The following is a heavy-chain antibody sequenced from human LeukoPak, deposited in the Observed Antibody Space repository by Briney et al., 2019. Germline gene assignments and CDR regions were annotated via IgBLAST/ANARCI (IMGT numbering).Heavy chain of an antibody. D-gene: IGHD5-24*01. CDR3: AKRWLSSYYFDY. V-gene: IGHV3-23*01. J-gene: IGHJ4*02. CDR2: ISDSGGDT. Sequence: GGSLLLSCAASGFTLSNYVMNWVRPAPGKGLEWVSAISDSGGDTYYADSVKGRFTISRDNSKNTLYLQMNSLRAEDTAIYYCAKRWLSSYYFDYWGQGTLVTVSS. CDR1: GFTLSNYV.